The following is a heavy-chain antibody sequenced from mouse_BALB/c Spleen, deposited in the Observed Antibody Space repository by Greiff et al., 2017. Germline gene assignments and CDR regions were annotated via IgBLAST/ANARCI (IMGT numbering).Heavy chain of an antibody. CDR2: IYPGDGDT. J-gene: IGHJ2*01. V-gene: IGHV1-82*01. D-gene: IGHD2-1*01. CDR1: GYAFSSSW. Sequence: QVQLQQSGPELVKPGASVKISCKASGYAFSSSWMNWVKQRPGQGLEWIGRIYPGDGDTNYNGKFKGKATLTADKSSSTAYMQLSSLTSVDSAVYFCARDGNYAFDSWGQGTTLTVSA. CDR3: ARDGNYAFDS.